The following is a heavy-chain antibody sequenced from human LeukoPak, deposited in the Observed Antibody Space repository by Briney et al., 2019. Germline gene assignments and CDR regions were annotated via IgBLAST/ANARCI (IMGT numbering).Heavy chain of an antibody. V-gene: IGHV1-46*01. J-gene: IGHJ6*02. CDR1: GYTFTSYY. D-gene: IGHD3-22*01. Sequence: ASVKVSCKASGYTFTSYYMHWVRQAPGQGLEWMGIINPSGGSTSYAQKFQGRVTMTRDTSRSTVYMELSSLRSEDTAVYYCARANYDRSGYYYYSYGMGVWGQGTTVTVSS. CDR3: ARANYDRSGYYYYSYGMGV. CDR2: INPSGGST.